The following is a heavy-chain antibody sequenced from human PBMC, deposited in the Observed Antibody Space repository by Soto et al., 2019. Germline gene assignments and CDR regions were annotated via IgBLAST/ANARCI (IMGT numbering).Heavy chain of an antibody. CDR1: GASISSGDYY. CDR2: IFHSGST. Sequence: SETLSLTCTVSGASISSGDYYWSWIRQPPGKGLEWIGYIFHSGSTYYNPSLKSRITLSIDMSNNQFSLNLRSVTAADTAVYYCVREANWNYEVGNYFDNWGQGILVTVPS. J-gene: IGHJ4*02. CDR3: VREANWNYEVGNYFDN. D-gene: IGHD1-7*01. V-gene: IGHV4-30-4*01.